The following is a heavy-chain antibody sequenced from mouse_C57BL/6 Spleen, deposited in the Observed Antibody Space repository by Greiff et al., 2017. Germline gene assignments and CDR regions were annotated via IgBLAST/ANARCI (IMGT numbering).Heavy chain of an antibody. CDR3: ARYTGGRGDYYAMDY. Sequence: EVKLVESGGGLVQPGGSLSLSCAASGFTFTDYYMSWVRQPPGKALEWLGFIRNKANGYTTEYSASVKDRFTISRDNSQSILYLQMNALRAEDSATYYCARYTGGRGDYYAMDYWGQGTSVTVSS. J-gene: IGHJ4*01. CDR1: GFTFTDYY. V-gene: IGHV7-3*01. CDR2: IRNKANGYTT. D-gene: IGHD1-1*01.